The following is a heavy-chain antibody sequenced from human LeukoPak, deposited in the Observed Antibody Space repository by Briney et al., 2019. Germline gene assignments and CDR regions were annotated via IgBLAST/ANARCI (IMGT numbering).Heavy chain of an antibody. V-gene: IGHV3-21*01. CDR3: TGGRLYCSGGSCGKANDAFDI. D-gene: IGHD2-15*01. Sequence: GGSLRLSCAASGFTFSSHSMNWVRQAPGKGLEWVSSISSSSSYIYYADSVKGRFTISRDNAKNSLYLQMNGLRAEDTAVYDCTGGRLYCSGGSCGKANDAFDIWGQGTMVTVSS. CDR1: GFTFSSHS. CDR2: ISSSSSYI. J-gene: IGHJ3*02.